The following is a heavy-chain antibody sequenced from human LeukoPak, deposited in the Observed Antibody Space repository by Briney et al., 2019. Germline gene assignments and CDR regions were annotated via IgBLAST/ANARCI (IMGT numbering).Heavy chain of an antibody. J-gene: IGHJ6*03. CDR1: GGSINSYY. D-gene: IGHD3-10*01. Sequence: SETLSLTCTVSGGSINSYYWSWIRQPPGKGLEWIGYIYYSGSTNYNPSLKSRVTISVDTSKNQFSLKLSSVTAADTAVYYCARGKKITMVRGVPNYYYYMDVWGKGTTVTISS. V-gene: IGHV4-59*12. CDR2: IYYSGST. CDR3: ARGKKITMVRGVPNYYYYMDV.